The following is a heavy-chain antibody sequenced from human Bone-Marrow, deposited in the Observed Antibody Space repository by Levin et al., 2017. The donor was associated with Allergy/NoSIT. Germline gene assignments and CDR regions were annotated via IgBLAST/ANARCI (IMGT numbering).Heavy chain of an antibody. J-gene: IGHJ3*02. CDR3: AKGMYNWNVLSDAFDI. CDR1: GFTFNNYA. V-gene: IGHV3-23*01. Sequence: HAGGSLRLSCAASGFTFNNYAMSWVRQAPGKGLQWVSSISVSGTTTNYADSVKGRFSISRDNSKNTQFLQMNSLRAEDTAVYYCAKGMYNWNVLSDAFDIRGQGTRVTVSS. CDR2: ISVSGTTT. D-gene: IGHD1-20*01.